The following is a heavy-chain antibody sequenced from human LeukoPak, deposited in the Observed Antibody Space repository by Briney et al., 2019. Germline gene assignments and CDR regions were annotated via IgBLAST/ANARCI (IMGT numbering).Heavy chain of an antibody. V-gene: IGHV4-39*01. Sequence: SETLSLTCTVSGVSISSSNSYWGWIRQSPGKGLEWIGSIYYSGNTYYNASLKSQVSISIDTSKNQFSLRLTSVTAADTAVYYCARQTGSGLFILPGGQGTLVTVSS. CDR2: IYYSGNT. J-gene: IGHJ4*02. D-gene: IGHD3/OR15-3a*01. CDR1: GVSISSSNSY. CDR3: ARQTGSGLFILP.